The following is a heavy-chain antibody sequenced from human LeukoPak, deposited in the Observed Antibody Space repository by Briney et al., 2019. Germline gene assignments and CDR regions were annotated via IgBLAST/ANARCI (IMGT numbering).Heavy chain of an antibody. CDR1: GDSTSSSTYY. V-gene: IGHV4-39*01. CDR3: ATHRRSGSGGSENAFEI. D-gene: IGHD5-12*01. J-gene: IGHJ3*02. CDR2: IYDSGTT. Sequence: SETLSLTCTVSGDSTSSSTYYGAWIRQAPGKGLEWNGNIYDSGTTHYNPSLKSRVTISGDTSKNQFSLKLNSVTAADTAIYYCATHRRSGSGGSENAFEIWGQGTMVTVSS.